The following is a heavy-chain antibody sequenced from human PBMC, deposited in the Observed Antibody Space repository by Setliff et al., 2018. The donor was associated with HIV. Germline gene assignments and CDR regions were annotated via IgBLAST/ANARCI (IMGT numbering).Heavy chain of an antibody. D-gene: IGHD3-10*01. J-gene: IGHJ4*02. V-gene: IGHV4-31*03. CDR2: IYYSGST. CDR3: ATSPAGEILGSRPFYFDY. CDR1: GDSINSGNYY. Sequence: TLSLPCTVSGDSINSGNYYWSWIRQHPGKGLEWIGYIYYSGSTYYSPSLKSRVTISEDTSKNQFSLKMRSVTAADTAVYYCATSPAGEILGSRPFYFDYWGQGTLVTVSS.